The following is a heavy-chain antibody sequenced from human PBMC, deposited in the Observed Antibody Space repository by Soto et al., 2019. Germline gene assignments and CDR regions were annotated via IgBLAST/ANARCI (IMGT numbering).Heavy chain of an antibody. V-gene: IGHV4-30-4*01. J-gene: IGHJ4*02. CDR1: GGSISSGDYY. CDR3: ARDAPSYGDSQNAIDY. D-gene: IGHD4-17*01. Sequence: QVQLQESGPGLVKPSQTLSLTCTVSGGSISSGDYYWSWIRQPPGKGLEWIGYIYYSGSTYYNPSLKSRVTLSVDTSKNQFSRKLSSVTAADTAVYYCARDAPSYGDSQNAIDYWGQGTLVTVSS. CDR2: IYYSGST.